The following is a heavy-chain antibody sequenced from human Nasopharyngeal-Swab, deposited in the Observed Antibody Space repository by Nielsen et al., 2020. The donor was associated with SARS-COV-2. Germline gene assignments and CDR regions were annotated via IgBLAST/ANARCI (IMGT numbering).Heavy chain of an antibody. J-gene: IGHJ3*02. CDR3: AKDNSEKLSGAFDI. CDR2: ISGDGGST. V-gene: IGHV3-43*02. D-gene: IGHD2-21*01. CDR1: GFTFDDYA. Sequence: GESLKISCAASGFTFDDYAMRWVRQAPGKGLEWVSLISGDGGSTYYADSVKGRFTISRDNSKNSLYLQMNSLRTEDTALYYCAKDNSEKLSGAFDIWGQGTMVTVSS.